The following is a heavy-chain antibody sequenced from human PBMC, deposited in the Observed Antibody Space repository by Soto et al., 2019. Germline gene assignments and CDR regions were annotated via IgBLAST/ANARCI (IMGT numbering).Heavy chain of an antibody. CDR2: IYHSGST. J-gene: IGHJ5*02. CDR3: AVVRGYNWFDP. D-gene: IGHD3-10*01. CDR1: GGSISSSNW. Sequence: QVQLQESGPGLVKPSGTLSLTCAVSGGSISSSNWWSWVLKHPWKGLDWIGEIYHSGSTNYNPSLKSRVTISVDKSNKKFSLKLSAVTAAATAVCYWAVVRGYNWFDPWGQGTLGTVS. V-gene: IGHV4-4*02.